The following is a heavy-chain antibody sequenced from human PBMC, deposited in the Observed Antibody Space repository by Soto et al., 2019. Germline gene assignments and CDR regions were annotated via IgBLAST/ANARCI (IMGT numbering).Heavy chain of an antibody. CDR2: IYYSGST. CDR1: GGSISSYY. D-gene: IGHD3-22*01. Sequence: SETLSLTCTVSGGSISSYYWSWIRQPPGKGLEWIGYIYYSGSTNYNPSLKSRVTISVDTSKNQFSLKLSSVTAADTAVYYCARFDYYDSGGYLDLVHNWGQEAVVTISA. V-gene: IGHV4-59*01. CDR3: ARFDYYDSGGYLDLVHN. J-gene: IGHJ4*02.